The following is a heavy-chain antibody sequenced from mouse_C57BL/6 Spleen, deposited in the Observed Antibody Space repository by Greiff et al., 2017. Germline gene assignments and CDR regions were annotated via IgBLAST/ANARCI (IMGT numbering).Heavy chain of an antibody. D-gene: IGHD2-5*01. CDR3: ARGGYYSNYAYYAMDY. J-gene: IGHJ4*01. CDR1: GYTFTSYG. Sequence: DVQLQESGAELVRPGSSVKMSCKTSGYTFTSYGINWVKQRPGQGLEWIGYIYLGNGYTEYNEKFKGKATLTSDTSSSTAYMQLSSLTSEDSAIYFCARGGYYSNYAYYAMDYWGQGTSVTVSS. V-gene: IGHV1-58*01. CDR2: IYLGNGYT.